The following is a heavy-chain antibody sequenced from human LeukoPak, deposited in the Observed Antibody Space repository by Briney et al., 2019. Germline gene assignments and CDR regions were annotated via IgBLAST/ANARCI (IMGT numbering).Heavy chain of an antibody. CDR3: ARDPYSGNYGAYYYYYMDV. Sequence: GGSLRLSCAASGFTFSSYSMNWVRQAPGKGLEWVSFISSSSSYIYYADSVKGRFTISRDNAKNSLYLQMDSLRVEDTAEYYCARDPYSGNYGAYYYYYMDVWGKGTTVTVSS. CDR2: ISSSSSYI. CDR1: GFTFSSYS. J-gene: IGHJ6*03. V-gene: IGHV3-21*06. D-gene: IGHD1-26*01.